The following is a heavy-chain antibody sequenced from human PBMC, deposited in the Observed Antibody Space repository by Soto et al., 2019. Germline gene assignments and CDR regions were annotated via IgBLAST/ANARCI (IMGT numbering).Heavy chain of an antibody. Sequence: PSETLSLTCALYGGSFSIYYWSWIRQTPGKGLEWIGEINHSGSTNHNPSLKSRVTISVDTSKNQFSLKLTSVTAADTAVYYCANLAARFGSDPWGQGTLVTGSS. V-gene: IGHV4-34*01. J-gene: IGHJ5*02. D-gene: IGHD6-6*01. CDR2: INHSGST. CDR3: ANLAARFGSDP. CDR1: GGSFSIYY.